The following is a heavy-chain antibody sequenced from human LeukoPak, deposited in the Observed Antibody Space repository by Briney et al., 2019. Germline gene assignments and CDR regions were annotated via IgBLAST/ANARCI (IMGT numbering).Heavy chain of an antibody. Sequence: GRSLRLSCAASGFTFTSYAMHWVRQAPGQRLEWMGWINAGNGNTKYSQKFQGRVTITRDTSASTAYMELSSLRSEDTAVYYCAKDLGIVVVPAPIDYWGQGTLVTVSS. J-gene: IGHJ4*02. CDR1: GFTFTSYA. CDR2: INAGNGNT. V-gene: IGHV1-3*01. CDR3: AKDLGIVVVPAPIDY. D-gene: IGHD2-2*03.